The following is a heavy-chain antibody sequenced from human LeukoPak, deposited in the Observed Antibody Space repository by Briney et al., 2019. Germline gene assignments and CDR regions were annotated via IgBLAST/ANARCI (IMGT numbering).Heavy chain of an antibody. Sequence: ASETLSLTCTVSGDSMSGYSSSWLRQPAGKELEWIGRIYSSYFTEYNLSLDGRVTMSIDTSKHQFSLMLDSVTAADTAVYYCARVHIVTGTYFDSWGQGALVTVSS. J-gene: IGHJ4*02. D-gene: IGHD3-10*01. V-gene: IGHV4-4*07. CDR2: IYSSYFT. CDR1: GDSMSGYS. CDR3: ARVHIVTGTYFDS.